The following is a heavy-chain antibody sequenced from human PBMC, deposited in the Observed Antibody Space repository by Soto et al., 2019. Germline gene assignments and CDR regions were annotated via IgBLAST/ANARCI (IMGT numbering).Heavy chain of an antibody. CDR3: ATQRITMVREPFDY. V-gene: IGHV1-3*01. CDR2: INAGNGNT. CDR1: GYTFTSYA. D-gene: IGHD3-10*01. Sequence: ASVKVSCKASGYTFTSYAMHWVRQAPGQRLEWMGWINAGNGNTKYSQKFQGRVTITRDTSASTAYMELSSLRSEDTAVYYCATQRITMVREPFDYWGQGTRVTVSS. J-gene: IGHJ4*02.